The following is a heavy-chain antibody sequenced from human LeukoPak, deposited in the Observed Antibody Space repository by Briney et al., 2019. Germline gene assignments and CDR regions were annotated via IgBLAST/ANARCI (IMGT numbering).Heavy chain of an antibody. CDR1: GFIFSTYA. Sequence: PGGSLRLSCAASGFIFSTYAMSWVRQAPGKGLEWVSGISGSGVYTYYADSVKGRFTISRDNSKNTLYLVMNSLRVDDTAVYYCAKAVDLATISVDIWGQGTMVTVSS. CDR3: AKAVDLATISVDI. J-gene: IGHJ3*02. V-gene: IGHV3-23*01. CDR2: ISGSGVYT. D-gene: IGHD5-24*01.